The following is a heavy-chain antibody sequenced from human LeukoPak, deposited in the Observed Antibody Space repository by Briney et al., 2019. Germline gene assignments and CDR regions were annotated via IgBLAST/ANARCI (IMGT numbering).Heavy chain of an antibody. CDR3: ARDWKTNSFDY. CDR1: GFTFSSYG. J-gene: IGHJ4*02. CDR2: IWYDGSNI. D-gene: IGHD1-1*01. V-gene: IGHV3-33*01. Sequence: PGGSLRLSCAASGFTFSSYGMHWVRQAPGKGLEWVASIWYDGSNIYYADYVKGRFTISRDISKNTLYLQMDSLRAEDTAIYYCARDWKTNSFDYWGQGTLVTVSS.